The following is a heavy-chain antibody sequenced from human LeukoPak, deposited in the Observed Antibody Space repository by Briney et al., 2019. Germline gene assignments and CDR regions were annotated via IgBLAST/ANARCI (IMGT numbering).Heavy chain of an antibody. V-gene: IGHV1-69*04. CDR1: GGTFSSYA. J-gene: IGHJ6*02. CDR2: IIPILGIA. CDR3: ARERYDFWSGKPRYYYGMDV. D-gene: IGHD3-3*01. Sequence: ASVKVSCKASGGTFSSYAISWVRQAPGQGLEWMGRIIPILGIANYAQKFQGRVTITADKSTSTAYMELSSLRSEDTAVYYCARERYDFWSGKPRYYYGMDVWGQGTTVPVSS.